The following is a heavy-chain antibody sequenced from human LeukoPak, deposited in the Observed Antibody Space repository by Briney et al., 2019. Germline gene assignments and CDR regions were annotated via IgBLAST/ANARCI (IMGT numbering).Heavy chain of an antibody. CDR3: ASGTYGSSWDY. V-gene: IGHV4-34*01. D-gene: IGHD6-13*01. CDR2: INHSGST. CDR1: GGSFSGYY. Sequence: SETLSLTCAVYGGSFSGYYWSWIRQPPGKGLEWIGEINHSGSTNYNPSLKSRVTISVDTSKNQFSLKLSSVTAADTAVYYCASGTYGSSWDYWGQGTLVTVSS. J-gene: IGHJ4*02.